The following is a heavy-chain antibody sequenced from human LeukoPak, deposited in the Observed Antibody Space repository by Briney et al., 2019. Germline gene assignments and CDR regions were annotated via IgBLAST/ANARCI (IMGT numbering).Heavy chain of an antibody. D-gene: IGHD5-24*01. Sequence: ASVKVSCKASGYTFTSYYMHWVRQAPGQGLEWMGWISAYNGNTKYVPKLQGRVTMTIDTSTSTAYMELRSLRSDDTAVYYCARYYNGLLDYWGQGTLVTVSS. CDR1: GYTFTSYY. CDR2: ISAYNGNT. V-gene: IGHV1-18*04. J-gene: IGHJ4*02. CDR3: ARYYNGLLDY.